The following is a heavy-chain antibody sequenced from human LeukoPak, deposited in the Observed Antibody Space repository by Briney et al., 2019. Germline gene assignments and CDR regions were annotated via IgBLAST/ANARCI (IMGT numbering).Heavy chain of an antibody. D-gene: IGHD5-12*01. CDR2: ISYDGSNK. J-gene: IGHJ4*02. CDR3: AREIYSGYQNSPVYFDY. Sequence: PGRSLRLSCAASGFTFSSYAMHWVRQAPGKGLEWVAVISYDGSNKYYADSVKGRFTISRDNSKNTLYLQMNSLRAEDTAVYYCAREIYSGYQNSPVYFDYWGQGTLVTVSS. CDR1: GFTFSSYA. V-gene: IGHV3-30*04.